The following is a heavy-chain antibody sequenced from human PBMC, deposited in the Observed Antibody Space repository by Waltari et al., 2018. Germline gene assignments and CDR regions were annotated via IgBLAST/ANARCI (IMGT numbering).Heavy chain of an antibody. D-gene: IGHD3-3*01. CDR2: ISAYNGNT. CDR1: GYTFTSYG. Sequence: QVQLVQSGAEVKKPGASVKVSCKASGYTFTSYGISWVRQAPGQGLEWMGWISAYNGNTNYAQKLQGRGTMTTDTSTSTAYMELRSLRSDDTAVYYCARAGMVLRFLEWLSHPTIHGDYWGQGTLVTVSS. CDR3: ARAGMVLRFLEWLSHPTIHGDY. V-gene: IGHV1-18*01. J-gene: IGHJ4*02.